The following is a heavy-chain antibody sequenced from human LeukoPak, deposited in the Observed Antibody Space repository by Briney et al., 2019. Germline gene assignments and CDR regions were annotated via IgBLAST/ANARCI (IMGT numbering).Heavy chain of an antibody. CDR1: GGSISSYY. Sequence: SETLSLTCTVSGGSISSYYWSWIRQPPGKGLEWIGYIYYSGSTNYNPSLKSRVTISVDTSKNQFSLKLSSVAAADTAVYYCARALIPFPSSGWLFDYWGQGTLVTVSS. CDR2: IYYSGST. V-gene: IGHV4-59*01. J-gene: IGHJ4*02. CDR3: ARALIPFPSSGWLFDY. D-gene: IGHD6-19*01.